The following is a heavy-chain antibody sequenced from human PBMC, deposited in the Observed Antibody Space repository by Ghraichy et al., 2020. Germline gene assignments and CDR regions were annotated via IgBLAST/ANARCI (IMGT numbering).Heavy chain of an antibody. V-gene: IGHV1-18*01. CDR3: ARDFRIGGGYDYYYYYGMDV. D-gene: IGHD5-12*01. Sequence: ASVKVSCKASGYTFTSYGISWVRQAPGQGLEWMGWISAYNGNTNYAQKLQGRVTMTTDTSTSTAYMELRSLRSDDTAVYYCARDFRIGGGYDYYYYYGMDVWGQGTTVTVSS. CDR2: ISAYNGNT. J-gene: IGHJ6*02. CDR1: GYTFTSYG.